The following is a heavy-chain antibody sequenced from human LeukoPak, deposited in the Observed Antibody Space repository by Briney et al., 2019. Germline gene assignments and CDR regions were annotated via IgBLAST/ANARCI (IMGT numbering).Heavy chain of an antibody. CDR2: IYPGDSDT. V-gene: IGHV5-51*01. D-gene: IGHD3-22*01. CDR1: GYSFTSYW. CDR3: ARMYYYDSIPYFDY. J-gene: IGHJ4*02. Sequence: GESLKISCKGSGYSFTSYWTGWVRQMPGKGLEWRGIIYPGDSDTRYSPSFQGQVTISADKSISTAYLQWSSLKASDTAMYYCARMYYYDSIPYFDYWGQGTLVTVSS.